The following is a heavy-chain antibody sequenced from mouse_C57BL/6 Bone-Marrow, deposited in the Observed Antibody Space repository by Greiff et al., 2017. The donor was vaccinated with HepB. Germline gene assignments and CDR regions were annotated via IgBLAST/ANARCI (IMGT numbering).Heavy chain of an antibody. CDR2: INPGSGGT. V-gene: IGHV1-54*01. J-gene: IGHJ3*01. D-gene: IGHD1-1*01. CDR1: GYAFTNYL. CDR3: ARRYYGGSLAWFAY. Sequence: VQLQQSGAELVRPGTSVKVSCKASGYAFTNYLIEWVKQRPGQGLEWIGVINPGSGGTNYNEKFKGKATLTADKSSSTAYMQLSSLTSEDSAVYFCARRYYGGSLAWFAYWGQGTLVTVSA.